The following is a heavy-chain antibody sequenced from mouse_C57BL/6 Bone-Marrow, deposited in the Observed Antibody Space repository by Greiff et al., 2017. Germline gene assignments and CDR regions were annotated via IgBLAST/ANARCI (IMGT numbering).Heavy chain of an antibody. CDR3: AGYYYGRGDY. CDR2: ISSGGSYP. D-gene: IGHD1-1*01. J-gene: IGHJ4*01. Sequence: EVKLVESGGDLVKPGGSLKLSCAASGFTFSSYGMSWVRQTPDKRLEWVATISSGGSYPYYPDSVKGRFTISRDNAKNTLYLQMSSLKSEDTAMYYCAGYYYGRGDYWGQGTSVTVSS. V-gene: IGHV5-6*01. CDR1: GFTFSSYG.